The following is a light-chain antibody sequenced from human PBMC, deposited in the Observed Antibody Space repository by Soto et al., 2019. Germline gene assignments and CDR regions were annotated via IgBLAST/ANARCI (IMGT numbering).Light chain of an antibody. CDR2: GAS. V-gene: IGKV3-15*01. J-gene: IGKJ1*01. Sequence: IVMTQSPATLSVSAGERATLSCRASQSVSSKLAWYQQKPGQAPRLLIYGASTRATGIPARFSGSGSGTEFTLTISSLQSEDFAVYYCQQYNNWPTGTFGQGTKVDIK. CDR1: QSVSSK. CDR3: QQYNNWPTGT.